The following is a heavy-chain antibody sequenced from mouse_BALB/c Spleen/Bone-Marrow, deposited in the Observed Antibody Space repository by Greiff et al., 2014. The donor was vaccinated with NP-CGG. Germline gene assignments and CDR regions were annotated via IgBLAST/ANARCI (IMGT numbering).Heavy chain of an antibody. CDR2: ISNGGGST. V-gene: IGHV5-12*02. D-gene: IGHD1-1*01. J-gene: IGHJ2*01. CDR1: GFSFSDYY. CDR3: VRLGDYSYFDY. Sequence: EVKLVESGGGLVQPGGSLKLSCATSGFSFSDYYMYWIRQTPEKRLEWVAYISNGGGSTYYPDTVKGRFTISRDNAKNTLYLQMSRLKSQDTAMYYCVRLGDYSYFDYWGQGTTLTVSS.